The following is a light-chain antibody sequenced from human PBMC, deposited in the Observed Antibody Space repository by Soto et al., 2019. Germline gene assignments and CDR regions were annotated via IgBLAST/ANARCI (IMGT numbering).Light chain of an antibody. CDR1: QGIRND. V-gene: IGKV1-17*01. CDR2: AAS. Sequence: DMQMAQYPSYLSASLGDRVTITCRASQGIRNDLGWYQQRPGKAPKLLIYAASTLQSGVPSRFSGSGSGTDFTLTISSLQTEDFATYYCQQLESYTSTFGGGTKVDIK. CDR3: QQLESYTST. J-gene: IGKJ4*01.